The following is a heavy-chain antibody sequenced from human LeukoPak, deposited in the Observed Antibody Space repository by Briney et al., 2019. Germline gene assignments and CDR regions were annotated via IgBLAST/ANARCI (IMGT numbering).Heavy chain of an antibody. Sequence: SETLSLTCTVSGDSISEKNFYWGWIRQPPGKALEWLGTFYFRGSPDYNPSLKSRVTISADTSKNQLSLKLSSVTAADTAVYYCAGDSRTNWFYHWGQGTLVTVSS. V-gene: IGHV4-39*07. CDR3: AGDSRTNWFYH. J-gene: IGHJ5*02. CDR1: GDSISEKNFY. CDR2: FYFRGSP.